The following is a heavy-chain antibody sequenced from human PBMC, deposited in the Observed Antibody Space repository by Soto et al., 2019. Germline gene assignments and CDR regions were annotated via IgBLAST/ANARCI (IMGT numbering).Heavy chain of an antibody. CDR3: ARGYTDHDDHSYYFDS. J-gene: IGHJ4*02. Sequence: QVQLVQSGAEVKKPGSSVKVSCKASGGTFSTSLISWVRQAPGQGLEWMGGIIPIFGTPNYAQKFQGRVTITADESTSTVYMELNSLRSEDTAMYYCARGYTDHDDHSYYFDSWGQGTQVTVSS. D-gene: IGHD1-20*01. V-gene: IGHV1-69*01. CDR2: IIPIFGTP. CDR1: GGTFSTSL.